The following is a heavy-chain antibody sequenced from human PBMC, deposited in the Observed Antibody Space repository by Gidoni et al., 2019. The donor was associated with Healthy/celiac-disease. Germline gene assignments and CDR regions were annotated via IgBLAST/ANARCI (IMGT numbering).Heavy chain of an antibody. CDR2: SSSNGGST. D-gene: IGHD3-10*01. J-gene: IGHJ3*02. V-gene: IGHV3-64D*09. CDR1: GSTSCRYA. CDR3: VKAHTMGRGVSAFDI. Sequence: EVQLLESGGGLDQPGGSLRLSCSASGSTSCRYAMHWVRQAPGTGLEYVSASSSNGGSTYYADTVKGRFTISRDNSKNTLYLQMSSLRAEDTAVYYCVKAHTMGRGVSAFDIWGQGTMVTVSS.